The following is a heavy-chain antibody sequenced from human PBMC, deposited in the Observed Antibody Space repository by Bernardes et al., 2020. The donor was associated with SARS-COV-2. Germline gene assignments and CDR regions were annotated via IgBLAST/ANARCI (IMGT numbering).Heavy chain of an antibody. CDR1: GFTFSSYG. CDR2: IWYDGSNK. D-gene: IGHD5-18*01. J-gene: IGHJ3*02. CDR3: ARDQYNYTYWEAFDI. Sequence: GGSLRLSCAASGFTFSSYGMDWVRQAPGKGLEWVAVIWYDGSNKYYADSVKGRFTISRDNSKNTLYLQMNSLRVEDTAMYYCARDQYNYTYWEAFDIWGQGTMVTVSS. V-gene: IGHV3-33*01.